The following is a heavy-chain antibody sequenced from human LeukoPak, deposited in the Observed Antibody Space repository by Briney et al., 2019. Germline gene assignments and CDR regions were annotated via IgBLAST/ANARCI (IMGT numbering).Heavy chain of an antibody. Sequence: GGSLRLSCTAPGFTFAGFPMSWVRQAPGKGLEWVANIKQDGSEKYYVDSVKGRFTISRDNAKNSLYLQMNSLRAEDTAVYYCARVHIPDYYDSSGYYSHAFDIWGQGTMVTVSS. V-gene: IGHV3-7*04. CDR1: GFTFAGFP. D-gene: IGHD3-22*01. J-gene: IGHJ3*02. CDR2: IKQDGSEK. CDR3: ARVHIPDYYDSSGYYSHAFDI.